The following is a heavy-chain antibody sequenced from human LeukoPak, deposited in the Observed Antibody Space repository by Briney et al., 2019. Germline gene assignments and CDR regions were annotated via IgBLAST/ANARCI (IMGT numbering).Heavy chain of an antibody. CDR2: INPDSGGT. J-gene: IGHJ4*02. Sequence: ASVKVSCKASGYTFTGYYLHWVRQAPGQGPEWMGWINPDSGGTGYAQKFQGRVTMTRDTSITTASMELTRLRSDDTGVYYCASGPRIATRPLYYFDYWGQGTLVTVSS. V-gene: IGHV1-2*02. CDR1: GYTFTGYY. D-gene: IGHD6-6*01. CDR3: ASGPRIATRPLYYFDY.